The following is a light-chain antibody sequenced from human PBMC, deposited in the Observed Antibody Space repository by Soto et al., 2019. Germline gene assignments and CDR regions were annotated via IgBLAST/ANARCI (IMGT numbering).Light chain of an antibody. J-gene: IGKJ1*01. Sequence: EIVLTQSPGTLSLSPGERATLSCRASQSVSSSYLAWYQQKPGQAPRLLIYGASSRATGIPDRFSGSGSGTDFTLTISRLEPXXFAVYYCQQYGSSPWTFGQGTKVEIK. CDR1: QSVSSSY. CDR2: GAS. CDR3: QQYGSSPWT. V-gene: IGKV3-20*01.